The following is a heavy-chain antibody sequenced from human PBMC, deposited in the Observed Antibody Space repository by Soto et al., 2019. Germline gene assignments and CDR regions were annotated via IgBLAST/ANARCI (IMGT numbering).Heavy chain of an antibody. V-gene: IGHV3-74*01. Sequence: EVQVVEFGGGLVQPGGSLRLSCAGSGFTFSSYSMYWARQAPGKGLVWVSRINSDGSSTNYADSVKGRFTISIDNDKNTHDMHMNDLRGEGHAVYYCVGGTGYWGQGTLVNVSS. CDR2: INSDGSST. CDR1: GFTFSSYS. J-gene: IGHJ4*02. D-gene: IGHD1-1*01. CDR3: VGGTGY.